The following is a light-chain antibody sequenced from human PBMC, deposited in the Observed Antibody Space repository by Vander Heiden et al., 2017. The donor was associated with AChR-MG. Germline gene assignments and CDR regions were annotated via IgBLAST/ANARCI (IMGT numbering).Light chain of an antibody. J-gene: IGKJ1*01. V-gene: IGKV3-11*01. CDR3: QQRCCWPRT. Sequence: EIVLTQSPATLSLSPGERATLSCRASETVSNNYLAWYQQKPGQAPRLLIYDASNRATGIPARFSGSGSGTDFTLTISSLEPEDFAVYYCQQRCCWPRTFGQGTKVEIK. CDR2: DAS. CDR1: ETVSNNY.